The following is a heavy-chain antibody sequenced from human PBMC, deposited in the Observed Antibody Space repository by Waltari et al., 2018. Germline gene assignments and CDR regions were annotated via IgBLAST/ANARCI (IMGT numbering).Heavy chain of an antibody. D-gene: IGHD3-22*01. Sequence: QVQLVQSGSSFPPPAPPFPFSFPSSFSPLSSYAISWVRQAPGQGLEWMGGIIPILGIANYAQKFQGRVTITADESTSTAYMELSSLRSEDTAVYYCAIGQWLLPFDYWGQGTLVTVSS. CDR1: FSPLSSYA. CDR2: IIPILGIA. CDR3: AIGQWLLPFDY. J-gene: IGHJ4*02. V-gene: IGHV1-69*10.